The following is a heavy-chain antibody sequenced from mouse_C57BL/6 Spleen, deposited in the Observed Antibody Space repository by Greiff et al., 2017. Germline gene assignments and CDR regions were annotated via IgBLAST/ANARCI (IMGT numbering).Heavy chain of an antibody. Sequence: QVQLQQSGPGLVQPSQSLSITCTVSGFSLTSYGVHWVRQSPGKGLEWLGVIWSGGSTDYNAAFISRLSISKDNSKSQVFFKMNSLQADDTAIYYCARKGEVAWFAYWGQGTLVTVSA. CDR1: GFSLTSYG. J-gene: IGHJ3*01. CDR2: IWSGGST. CDR3: ARKGEVAWFAY. V-gene: IGHV2-2*01.